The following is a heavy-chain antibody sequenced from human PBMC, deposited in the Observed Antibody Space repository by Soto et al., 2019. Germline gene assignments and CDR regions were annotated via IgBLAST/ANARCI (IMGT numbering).Heavy chain of an antibody. CDR1: GGSISSYY. D-gene: IGHD3-3*01. CDR3: ARAYYDFWSGYLETSDAFDI. Sequence: SETLSLTCTVSGGSISSYYWSWLRQPPGKGLEWIGYIYYSGSTNYNPSLKSRVTISVDTSKNQFSLKLSSVTAADTAVYYCARAYYDFWSGYLETSDAFDIWGQGTMVTVS. V-gene: IGHV4-59*01. J-gene: IGHJ3*02. CDR2: IYYSGST.